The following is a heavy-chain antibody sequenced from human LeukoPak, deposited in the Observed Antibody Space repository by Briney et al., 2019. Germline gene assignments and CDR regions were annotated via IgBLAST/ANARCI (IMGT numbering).Heavy chain of an antibody. D-gene: IGHD6-13*01. J-gene: IGHJ5*02. CDR1: GYSFTSYW. CDR3: ARFSSSSRVWFDP. Sequence: GESLKISCKGSGYSFTSYWIGWVRQIPGKGLEWMGIIYPGDSDTTYSPSFQGQVTISADKSISTAYLHWSSLKALDTAIYYCARFSSSSRVWFDPWGQGTLVIVSS. CDR2: IYPGDSDT. V-gene: IGHV5-51*01.